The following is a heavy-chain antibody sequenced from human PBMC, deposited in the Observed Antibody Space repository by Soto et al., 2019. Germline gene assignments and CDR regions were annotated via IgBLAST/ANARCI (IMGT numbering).Heavy chain of an antibody. CDR3: AKDQAKLVRHSDAFDI. Sequence: EVQLLESGGGLVQPGGSLRLSCAASGFTFSSYAMSWVRQAPGKGLEWVSAISGSGGSTYYADSVKGRFTISRDNSKNTLYLQMNSLSAEDTAVYYCAKDQAKLVRHSDAFDIWGQGTMVTVSS. CDR2: ISGSGGST. CDR1: GFTFSSYA. V-gene: IGHV3-23*01. D-gene: IGHD6-6*01. J-gene: IGHJ3*02.